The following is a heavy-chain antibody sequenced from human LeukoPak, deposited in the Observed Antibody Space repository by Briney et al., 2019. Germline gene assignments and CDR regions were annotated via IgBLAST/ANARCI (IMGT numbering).Heavy chain of an antibody. Sequence: GGSLRLSCAASGFTFSSYGMHWVRQAPGKGLEWVAVISYDGSNKYYADSVKGRFTISRDNSKNTLYLQMNSLRAEDTAVYYCAKGGSYYDTAFDHWGQGTLVTVSS. J-gene: IGHJ4*02. CDR1: GFTFSSYG. CDR3: AKGGSYYDTAFDH. V-gene: IGHV3-30*18. CDR2: ISYDGSNK. D-gene: IGHD3-22*01.